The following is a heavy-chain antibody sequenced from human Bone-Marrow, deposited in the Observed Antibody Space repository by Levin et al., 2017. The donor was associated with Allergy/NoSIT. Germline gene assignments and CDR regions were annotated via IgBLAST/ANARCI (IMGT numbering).Heavy chain of an antibody. CDR1: GFTFSGYA. J-gene: IGHJ6*02. CDR2: INDRGDRA. D-gene: IGHD6-6*01. CDR3: ATIEYSSSDRSFYGLDV. Sequence: HPGGSLRLSCAASGFTFSGYAISWVRQAPGKGLEWVSTINDRGDRAYYADSVKGRFTISRDNSKDTLSLQMNGLRADDTALYYCATIEYSSSDRSFYGLDVWGQGTTVTVSS. V-gene: IGHV3-23*01.